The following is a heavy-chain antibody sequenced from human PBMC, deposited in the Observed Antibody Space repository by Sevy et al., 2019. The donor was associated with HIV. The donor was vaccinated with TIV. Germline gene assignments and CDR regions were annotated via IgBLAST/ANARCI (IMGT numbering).Heavy chain of an antibody. Sequence: GGSLRLSYAASGFTFSKYSMSWVHQPPGKGLEWVSTLSFGCGEINYADSVKGRFTISRDNSKSSVYLQMNNLRPEDTAVYYCAREGCTKPHDYWGQGTLVTVSS. V-gene: IGHV3-23*01. CDR3: AREGCTKPHDY. CDR2: LSFGCGEI. J-gene: IGHJ4*02. D-gene: IGHD2-8*01. CDR1: GFTFSKYS.